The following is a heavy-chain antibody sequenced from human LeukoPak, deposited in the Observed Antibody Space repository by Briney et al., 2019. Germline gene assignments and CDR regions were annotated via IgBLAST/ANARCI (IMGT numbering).Heavy chain of an antibody. CDR2: INPDDSDT. J-gene: IGHJ4*02. CDR1: QHIFTSYW. Sequence: GESLKISCTGSQHIFTSYWIGWVRQMPGKGLEWMGIINPDDSDTRYSPSFQGQVTFSADKSISTAYLQWSSLKASDTAMYYCARQENYHDSGSYYNSPYFFDYWGQGTLLTVSS. V-gene: IGHV5-51*01. CDR3: ARQENYHDSGSYYNSPYFFDY. D-gene: IGHD3-10*01.